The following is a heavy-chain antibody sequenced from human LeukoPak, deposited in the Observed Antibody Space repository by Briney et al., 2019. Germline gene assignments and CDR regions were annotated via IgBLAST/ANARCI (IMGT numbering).Heavy chain of an antibody. V-gene: IGHV3-43D*04. CDR1: GFTFDDYA. J-gene: IGHJ6*03. Sequence: LPGGSLRLSCAASGFTFDDYAMHWVRHAPGKGLEWVSLISWDGGSTYYADSVKGRFTISRDNSKNSLYLQMNSLRAEDTALYYCAKDSNTYSSGWYTGYYYMDVWGEGTTVTVSS. D-gene: IGHD6-19*01. CDR3: AKDSNTYSSGWYTGYYYMDV. CDR2: ISWDGGST.